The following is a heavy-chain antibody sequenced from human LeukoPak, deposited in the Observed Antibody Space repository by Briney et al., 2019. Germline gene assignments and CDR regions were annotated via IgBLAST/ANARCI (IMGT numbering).Heavy chain of an antibody. D-gene: IGHD3-3*01. Sequence: GASVKVSCKASGYTFTSYGISWVRQAPGQGLEWMGWISAYNGNTNYAQKLQGRVTMTTDTSTSTAYMELRSLRSDDTAVYYCARDRHVLRFLEWLSPFDYWGQGTLVTVSS. CDR1: GYTFTSYG. CDR2: ISAYNGNT. CDR3: ARDRHVLRFLEWLSPFDY. V-gene: IGHV1-18*01. J-gene: IGHJ4*02.